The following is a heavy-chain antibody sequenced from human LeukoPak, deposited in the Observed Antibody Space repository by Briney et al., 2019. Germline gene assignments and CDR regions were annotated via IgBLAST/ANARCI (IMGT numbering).Heavy chain of an antibody. D-gene: IGHD2-15*01. Sequence: GGSLRLSCAASGFTFSSYSMNWVRQAPGKGLEWVAFIRSDGINKYHADSVKGRFTISRDNSKNTLYLQMNSLRAEDTAVYYCARDEEVVVAANYYYYMDVWGKGTTVTVSS. CDR1: GFTFSSYS. CDR2: IRSDGINK. J-gene: IGHJ6*03. CDR3: ARDEEVVVAANYYYYMDV. V-gene: IGHV3-30*02.